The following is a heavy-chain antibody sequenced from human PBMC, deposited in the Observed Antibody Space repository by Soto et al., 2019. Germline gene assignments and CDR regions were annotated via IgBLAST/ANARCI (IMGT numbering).Heavy chain of an antibody. V-gene: IGHV3-53*02. Sequence: EVQLVETGGGLIQPGGSLRLSCAASGFTVSSNYMSWVRQAPGKGLEWVSVIYSGGSTYYADSVKGRFTISRDNSKNTLYLQMNSLRAEDMAVYYCARLLLWFGEYYFDYWGQGTLVTVSS. D-gene: IGHD3-10*01. J-gene: IGHJ4*02. CDR1: GFTVSSNY. CDR2: IYSGGST. CDR3: ARLLLWFGEYYFDY.